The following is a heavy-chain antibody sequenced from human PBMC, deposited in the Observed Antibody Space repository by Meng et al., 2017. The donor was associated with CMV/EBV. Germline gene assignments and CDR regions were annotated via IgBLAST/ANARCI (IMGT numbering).Heavy chain of an antibody. CDR2: IIPIFGTA. V-gene: IGHV1-69*05. D-gene: IGHD6-6*01. Sequence: ASGGTFSSYAIGWVRQAPGRGLEWMGGIIPIFGTANYAQKFQGRVTITTDESTSTAYMELSSLRSEDTAVYYCASSIAARPRPFDYWGQGTLVTVSS. CDR1: GGTFSSYA. CDR3: ASSIAARPRPFDY. J-gene: IGHJ4*02.